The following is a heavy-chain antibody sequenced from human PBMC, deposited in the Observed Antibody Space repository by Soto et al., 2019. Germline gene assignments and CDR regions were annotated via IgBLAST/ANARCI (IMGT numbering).Heavy chain of an antibody. J-gene: IGHJ3*02. CDR3: ARDLSYYDSSGYHPGAFDI. V-gene: IGHV1-18*01. CDR2: ISAYNGNT. Sequence: ASVKVSCKASGYTFTSYGISWVRQAPGQGLEWMGWISAYNGNTNYAQKLQGRVTMTTDTSTSTAYMELRSLRSDDTAVYYCARDLSYYDSSGYHPGAFDIWGQGTMVTVSS. D-gene: IGHD3-22*01. CDR1: GYTFTSYG.